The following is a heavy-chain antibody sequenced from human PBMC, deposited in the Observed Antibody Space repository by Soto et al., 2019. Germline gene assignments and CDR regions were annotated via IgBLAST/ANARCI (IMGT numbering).Heavy chain of an antibody. Sequence: QVQLVQSGAEVKKPGSSVKVSCKASGGTFSSYAISWVRQAPGQGLEWMGGIIPTFDTTNYAQTFQGRVTITADDSTSTAYMELSSLRSEDTGGYYCARAGAGYPLGWFDPWGQGTLVTGSS. D-gene: IGHD6-13*01. V-gene: IGHV1-69*01. J-gene: IGHJ5*02. CDR1: GGTFSSYA. CDR3: ARAGAGYPLGWFDP. CDR2: IIPTFDTT.